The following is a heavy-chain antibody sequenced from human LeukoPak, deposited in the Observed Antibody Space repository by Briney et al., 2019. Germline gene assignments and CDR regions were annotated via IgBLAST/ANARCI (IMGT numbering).Heavy chain of an antibody. CDR3: AREWSGSYYATAFDI. CDR2: ISYSGST. V-gene: IGHV4-59*12. D-gene: IGHD1-26*01. J-gene: IGHJ3*02. Sequence: PSETLSLTCTVSGGSISSYYWSWIRQPPGKGLEWIGYISYSGSTNYNPSLKSRVTISVDTSKNQFSLKLSSVTAADTAVYYCAREWSGSYYATAFDIWGQGTMVTVSS. CDR1: GGSISSYY.